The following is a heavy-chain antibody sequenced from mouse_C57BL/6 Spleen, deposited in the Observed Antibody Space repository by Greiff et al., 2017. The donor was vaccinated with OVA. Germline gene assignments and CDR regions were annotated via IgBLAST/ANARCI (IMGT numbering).Heavy chain of an antibody. CDR2: ISYDGSN. Sequence: DVQLQESGPGLVKPSQSLSLTCSVTGYSITSGYYWNWIRQFPGNKLEWMGYISYDGSNNYNPSLKNRISITRDTSKNQFFLKLNSVTTEDTATYYCARRNDYGYAMDYWGQGTSVTVSS. CDR3: ARRNDYGYAMDY. J-gene: IGHJ4*01. CDR1: GYSITSGYY. V-gene: IGHV3-6*01. D-gene: IGHD2-4*01.